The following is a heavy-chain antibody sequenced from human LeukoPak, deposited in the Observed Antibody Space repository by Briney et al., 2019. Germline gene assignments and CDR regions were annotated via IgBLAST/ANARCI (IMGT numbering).Heavy chain of an antibody. V-gene: IGHV3-23*01. CDR1: GFIFSRYA. D-gene: IGHD3-16*01. CDR3: VLRGSNTVYYFDY. Sequence: GGFLRLSCAASGFIFSRYAMGWVRQAPGKGLEWVSAISGGGGSTYYADSVKGRFTISRDNSKNTLYLQMNSLRAEDTAVYYCVLRGSNTVYYFDYWGQGTLVTVSS. CDR2: ISGGGGST. J-gene: IGHJ4*02.